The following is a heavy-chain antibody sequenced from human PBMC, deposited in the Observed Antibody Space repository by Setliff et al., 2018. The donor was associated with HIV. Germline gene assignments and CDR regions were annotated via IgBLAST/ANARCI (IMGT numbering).Heavy chain of an antibody. CDR2: IYHSGST. Sequence: PSETLSLTCAVSGYSISSGYYWGWIRQPPGKGLELIWTIYHSGSTYYNPSLNSRVTISVDTSKNQFSLKLSSVNAADTAVYYCARSPFYYGSGSYQTFDYWGQGTLVTVSS. V-gene: IGHV4-38-2*01. CDR1: GYSISSGYY. J-gene: IGHJ4*02. CDR3: ARSPFYYGSGSYQTFDY. D-gene: IGHD3-10*01.